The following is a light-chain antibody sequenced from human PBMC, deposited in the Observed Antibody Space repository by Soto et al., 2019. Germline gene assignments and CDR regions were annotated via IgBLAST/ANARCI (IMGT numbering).Light chain of an antibody. V-gene: IGKV3D-20*02. CDR3: HQYNNWLALT. Sequence: EIVLTQSPGTLSLSPGERATLSCRASQSVSSNYLAWYQQKPGQAPRLLMYDASSRATGIPDRFSGSGSGTEFTLTISSLQSEDSAVYYCHQYNNWLALTFGGGTKVDIK. CDR2: DAS. J-gene: IGKJ4*01. CDR1: QSVSSNY.